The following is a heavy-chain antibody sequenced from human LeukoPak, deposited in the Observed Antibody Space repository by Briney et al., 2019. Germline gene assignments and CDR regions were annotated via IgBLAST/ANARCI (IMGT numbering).Heavy chain of an antibody. Sequence: GGSLRLSCAASGFTFSSYAMTWVRQAPGKGLEWVSALTGSGGSTHYADSVKGRFTISRDNTKNTLYLQMNSLRAEDTAVYFCAREYGSGSYYYDYWGQGTLVTVSS. CDR3: AREYGSGSYYYDY. J-gene: IGHJ4*02. D-gene: IGHD3-10*01. V-gene: IGHV3-23*01. CDR2: LTGSGGST. CDR1: GFTFSSYA.